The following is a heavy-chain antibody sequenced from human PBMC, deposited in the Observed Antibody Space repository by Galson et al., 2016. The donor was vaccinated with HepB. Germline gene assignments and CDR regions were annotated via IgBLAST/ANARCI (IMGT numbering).Heavy chain of an antibody. V-gene: IGHV1-69*10. Sequence: SVKVSCKASGGTFSSYAISWVRQAPGQGLEWMGGIIPVFGVANYAQKFQGRVTITADKSTSTAYMELSSLRYEDTAVYYCARDPEEYSYYYFDYGGQGTLVDVSA. CDR2: IIPVFGVA. CDR1: GGTFSSYA. D-gene: IGHD5-18*01. J-gene: IGHJ4*02. CDR3: ARDPEEYSYYYFDY.